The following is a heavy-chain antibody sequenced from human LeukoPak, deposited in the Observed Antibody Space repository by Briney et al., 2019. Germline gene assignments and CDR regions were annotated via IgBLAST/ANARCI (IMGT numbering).Heavy chain of an antibody. CDR2: SYHSGNT. V-gene: IGHV4-38-2*01. CDR3: ARGPPITTVVTPGARYFDY. J-gene: IGHJ4*02. Sequence: SETLSLTCAVSGYSINSGYYWGWIRQPPGKWLEWIGSSYHSGNTYYNPSLKSRVTISVDTSKNQFSLKMSSVTAADTAVYYCARGPPITTVVTPGARYFDYWGQGTLVTVSS. D-gene: IGHD4-23*01. CDR1: GYSINSGYY.